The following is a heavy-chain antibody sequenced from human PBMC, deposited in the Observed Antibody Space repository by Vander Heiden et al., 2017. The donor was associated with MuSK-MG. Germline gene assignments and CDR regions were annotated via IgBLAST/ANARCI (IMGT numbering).Heavy chain of an antibody. J-gene: IGHJ4*02. CDR2: INPNNGGT. V-gene: IGHV1-2*02. D-gene: IGHD4-17*01. CDR1: GYTFPGYY. Sequence: QVQLVQSGAEVKKPAASVKVSCKASGYTFPGYYLHWVRQAPGQGLEWMGWINPNNGGTNYAEKLQGRVTMTRDTSISTAYRELSRLRSDETAMYYCARKADDDGDYLLWYYFDYWGQGTLVTVSS. CDR3: ARKADDDGDYLLWYYFDY.